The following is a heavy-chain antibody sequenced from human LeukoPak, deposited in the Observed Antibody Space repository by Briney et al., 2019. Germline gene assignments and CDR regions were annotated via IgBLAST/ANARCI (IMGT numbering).Heavy chain of an antibody. CDR2: IYYSGST. CDR1: GGSISSSSYY. CDR3: ARVISGYDFRFDY. D-gene: IGHD5-12*01. J-gene: IGHJ4*02. Sequence: PSETLSLTCTVSGGSISSSSYYWGWIRQPPGKGLEWIGYIYYSGSTNYNPSLKSLVTISVDTSKNQFSLKLSSVTAADTAVYYCARVISGYDFRFDYWGQGTLVTVSS. V-gene: IGHV4-61*05.